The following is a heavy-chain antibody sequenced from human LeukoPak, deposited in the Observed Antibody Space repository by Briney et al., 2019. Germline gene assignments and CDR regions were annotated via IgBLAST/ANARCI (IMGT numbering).Heavy chain of an antibody. J-gene: IGHJ4*02. CDR3: ARTPTAVVPAANFDY. Sequence: KPSETLSLTCTVSGGSISSYYWSWIRQPPGKGLEWIGYIYYSGSTNYNPSLMSRVTISVDTSKNQFSLKLSSVTAADTAVYYCARTPTAVVPAANFDYWGQGTLVTVSS. CDR2: IYYSGST. CDR1: GGSISSYY. D-gene: IGHD2-2*01. V-gene: IGHV4-59*08.